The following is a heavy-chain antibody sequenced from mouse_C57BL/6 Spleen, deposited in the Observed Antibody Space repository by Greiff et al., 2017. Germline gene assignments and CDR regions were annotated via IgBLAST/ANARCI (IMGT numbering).Heavy chain of an antibody. CDR2: ISSGGGST. Sequence: EVKVEESGGDLVKPGGSLKLSCAASGFTFRSYGMSLVRQTPAKRLEWVAAISSGGGSTYYPDSVKGRFTISRDNAKNTLYLQMSSLRPEDTAMYYCAGQGSPSRSNFDYWGHGTTLTVSS. CDR3: AGQGSPSRSNFDY. J-gene: IGHJ2*01. CDR1: GFTFRSYG. V-gene: IGHV5-6*02.